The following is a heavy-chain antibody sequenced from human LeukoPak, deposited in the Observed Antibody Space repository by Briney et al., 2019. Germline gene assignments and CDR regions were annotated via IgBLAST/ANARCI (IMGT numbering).Heavy chain of an antibody. D-gene: IGHD1-26*01. CDR1: GYSFTSYW. Sequence: GESLKISCKGSGYSFTSYWISWVRQMPGKGLEWMGNIDPSDSYTKYSPSFQGHVTIAADISINTAYLQWSSLKASDSAIYYCARLASGSHEGWFDPWGQGTLVTVSS. CDR2: IDPSDSYT. CDR3: ARLASGSHEGWFDP. V-gene: IGHV5-10-1*01. J-gene: IGHJ5*02.